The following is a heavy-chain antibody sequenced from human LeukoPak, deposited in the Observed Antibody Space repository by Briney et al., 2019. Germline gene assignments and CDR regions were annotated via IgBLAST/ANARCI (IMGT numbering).Heavy chain of an antibody. D-gene: IGHD3-10*01. CDR1: GGSFSGYY. J-gene: IGHJ4*02. V-gene: IGHV4-34*01. CDR2: INHSGST. CDR3: ARVLGKTRSYYPFY. Sequence: PSETLSLTCAVYGGSFSGYYWSWIRQPPGKGLEWIGEINHSGSTNYNPSLKSRVTISVDTSKNQFSLKLSSVTAADTAVYYCARVLGKTRSYYPFYWGQGTLVTVSS.